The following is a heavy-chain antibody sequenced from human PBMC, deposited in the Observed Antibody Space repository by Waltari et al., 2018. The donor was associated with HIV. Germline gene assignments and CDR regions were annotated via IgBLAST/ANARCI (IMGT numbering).Heavy chain of an antibody. D-gene: IGHD2-15*01. CDR2: INAGNGNT. V-gene: IGHV1-3*01. CDR3: ARDIPRMGIDY. Sequence: QVQLVQSGAEVKKPGASVKVSCKASGYTFTSYAMHWVRQAPGQRLEWMGWINAGNGNTKYSQKFQGRVTITRETSASTAYMELSSLRSEDTAVYYCARDIPRMGIDYWGQGTLVTVSS. J-gene: IGHJ4*02. CDR1: GYTFTSYA.